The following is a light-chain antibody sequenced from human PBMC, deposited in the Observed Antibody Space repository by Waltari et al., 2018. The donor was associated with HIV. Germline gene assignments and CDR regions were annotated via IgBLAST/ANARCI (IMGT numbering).Light chain of an antibody. Sequence: DVVLTPSPLSLPVTLGQPASISCRSSQSLVFSDGNTYLNWFQQRQCQTPRRLINKVSNRDSGVPDRFSGSGSGTDFTLKISRVEPEDVGVYFCMQGTHWPPWTFGQGTMVEIK. CDR3: MQGTHWPPWT. CDR1: QSLVFSDGNTY. CDR2: KVS. V-gene: IGKV2-30*01. J-gene: IGKJ1*01.